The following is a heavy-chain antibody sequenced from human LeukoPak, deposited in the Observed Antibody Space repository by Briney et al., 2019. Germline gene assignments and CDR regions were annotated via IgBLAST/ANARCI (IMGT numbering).Heavy chain of an antibody. CDR3: SLSGEAD. CDR2: IKRDGSER. CDR1: GFSFKKYG. J-gene: IGHJ4*02. V-gene: IGHV3-7*01. D-gene: IGHD3-3*01. Sequence: GGSLRLSCTASGFSFKKYGTHWVRQAPGKGLEWVADIKRDGSERYYVDSVKGRFTISRDDGKNTVFLQMNSLRAEDTAVYYCSLSGEADWGQGTLVTVSS.